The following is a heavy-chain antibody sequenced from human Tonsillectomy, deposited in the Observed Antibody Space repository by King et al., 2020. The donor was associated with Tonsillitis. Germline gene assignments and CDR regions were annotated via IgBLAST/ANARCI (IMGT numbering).Heavy chain of an antibody. D-gene: IGHD3-10*01. J-gene: IGHJ4*02. CDR2: ISSNGGST. CDR1: GFTFSSYA. V-gene: IGHV3-64*01. CDR3: ARSYYGSAKRGFDY. Sequence: VQLVESGGGLVQPGGSLRLSCAASGFTFSSYAMHWVRQAPGKGLEYVSAISSNGGSTYYANSVKGRFTISRDNSKNTLYLQMGSLRAEDMAVYYCARSYYGSAKRGFDYWGQGTLVTVSS.